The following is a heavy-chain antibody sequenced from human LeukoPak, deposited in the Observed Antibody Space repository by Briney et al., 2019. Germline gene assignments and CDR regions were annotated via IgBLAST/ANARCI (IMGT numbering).Heavy chain of an antibody. J-gene: IGHJ4*02. Sequence: SETLSLTCVVSGHFIASDYFWGWMRQPPGEGPEWIGTIHHTGSTYFNPSLRSRVTLSLDTSKNQFSVKLTSVTAADTAAYYCWRVVPVGGTDYWGRGALVTVSS. D-gene: IGHD2-15*01. CDR1: GHFIASDYF. V-gene: IGHV4-38-2*01. CDR2: IHHTGST. CDR3: WRVVPVGGTDY.